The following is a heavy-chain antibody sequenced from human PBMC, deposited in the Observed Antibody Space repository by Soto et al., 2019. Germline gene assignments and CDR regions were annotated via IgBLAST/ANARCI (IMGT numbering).Heavy chain of an antibody. J-gene: IGHJ5*02. CDR1: GYSFTGYS. CDR3: AALPRPPLPTDL. Sequence: GASVKVSCKASGYSFTGYSMHWVRQAPGQGLEWMGWINPNNGATNYAQKFQDRVTMTRDISTSTAYMELRSLKSEDTAVYYCAALPRPPLPTDLCGKAPFLTLSS. V-gene: IGHV1-2*02. CDR2: INPNNGAT.